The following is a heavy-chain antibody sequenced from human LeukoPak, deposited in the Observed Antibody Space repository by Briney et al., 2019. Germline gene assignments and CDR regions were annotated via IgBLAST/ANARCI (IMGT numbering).Heavy chain of an antibody. J-gene: IGHJ4*02. CDR2: IYPGDSDT. V-gene: IGHV5-51*01. CDR1: GYSFTSYW. Sequence: GESLKISCQGSGYSFTSYWIGWVRQMPGKGLEWMGIIYPGDSDTRYSPSFQGQVTISADKSISTAYLQWSSLKASDTAMYYCARHQRDYDFWSGYNPSYYFDYWGQGTLVTVSS. D-gene: IGHD3-3*01. CDR3: ARHQRDYDFWSGYNPSYYFDY.